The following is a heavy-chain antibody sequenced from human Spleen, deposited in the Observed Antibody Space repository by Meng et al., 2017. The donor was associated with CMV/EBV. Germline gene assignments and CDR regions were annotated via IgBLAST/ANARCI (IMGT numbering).Heavy chain of an antibody. CDR3: ARDYEGLGDV. J-gene: IGHJ6*02. CDR1: GFTFSGYE. V-gene: IGHV3-21*05. D-gene: IGHD3-3*01. Sequence: GESLKISCVVSGFTFSGYEMIWVRLAPGKGLEWVSYISSSRSYIYYADSVKGRFTISRDNAKNSLYLQMNSLRVEDTAVYYCARDYEGLGDVWGQGTTVTVSS. CDR2: ISSSRSYI.